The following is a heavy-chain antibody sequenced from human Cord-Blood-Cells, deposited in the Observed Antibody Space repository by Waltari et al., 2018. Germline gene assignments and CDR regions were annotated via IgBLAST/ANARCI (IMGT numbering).Heavy chain of an antibody. CDR2: ISSSSSYI. Sequence: ELQLVESGGGLVKPGGSRRLSGAASGFTFSSSSMNWVRQAPGKGLAWVSSISSSSSYIYYADSVKGRFTISRDNAKNSPYLQMNSLRAEDTAVYYCARDSSSSWYYYYYGMDVWGQGTTVTVSS. J-gene: IGHJ6*02. V-gene: IGHV3-21*01. D-gene: IGHD6-13*01. CDR3: ARDSSSSWYYYYYGMDV. CDR1: GFTFSSSS.